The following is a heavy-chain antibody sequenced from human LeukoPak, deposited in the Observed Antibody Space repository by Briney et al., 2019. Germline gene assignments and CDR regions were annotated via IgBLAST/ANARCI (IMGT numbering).Heavy chain of an antibody. CDR3: AKDYYDSSGLFDY. J-gene: IGHJ4*02. Sequence: PGGSLRLSCAASGFTFDDYAMRWVRQAPGKGLEWVSGISWNSGSIGYADSVKGRFTISRDNAKNSLYLQMNSLRAEDTALYYCAKDYYDSSGLFDYWGQGTLVTVSS. D-gene: IGHD3-22*01. CDR2: ISWNSGSI. V-gene: IGHV3-9*01. CDR1: GFTFDDYA.